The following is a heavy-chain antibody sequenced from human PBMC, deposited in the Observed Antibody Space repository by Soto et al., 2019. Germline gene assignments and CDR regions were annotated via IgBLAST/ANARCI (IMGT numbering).Heavy chain of an antibody. D-gene: IGHD2-15*01. J-gene: IGHJ4*02. Sequence: GGSLRLSCAASGFTFSSYSMNWVRQAPGKGLEWVSSISSSSSYIYYADSVKGRFTISRDNAKNSLYLQMNGLRAEDTAVYYCARDFPHCSGGSCLSYWGQGTLVTVSS. CDR2: ISSSSSYI. V-gene: IGHV3-21*01. CDR1: GFTFSSYS. CDR3: ARDFPHCSGGSCLSY.